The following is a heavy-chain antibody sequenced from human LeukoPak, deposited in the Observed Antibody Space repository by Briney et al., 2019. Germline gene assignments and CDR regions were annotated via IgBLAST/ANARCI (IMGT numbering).Heavy chain of an antibody. CDR3: ARSPIWSGYSYYFDY. D-gene: IGHD3-3*01. V-gene: IGHV4-34*01. CDR1: GGSFSGYY. J-gene: IGHJ4*02. CDR2: INHSGRT. Sequence: SETLSLTCAVYGGSFSGYYWSWIRQPPGKGLGWIGEINHSGRTNYNPSLKSRVTISVDTSKNQFSLKLSSVTAADTAVYYCARSPIWSGYSYYFDYWGQGTLVTVSS.